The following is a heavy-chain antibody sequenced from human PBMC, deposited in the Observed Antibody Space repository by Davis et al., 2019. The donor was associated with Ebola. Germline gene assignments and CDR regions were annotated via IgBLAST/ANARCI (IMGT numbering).Heavy chain of an antibody. D-gene: IGHD3-22*01. J-gene: IGHJ3*02. CDR2: IYYDGST. CDR3: ARLRDYYDSSGYAFDI. V-gene: IGHV4-39*01. Sequence: MPSETLSLTCTVSGDSIRSTNYYWGWIRQPPGKGLEWIGYIYYDGSTYYNPSFESRVTIYVDTSKNQFSLRLSSETAADTAIYYCARLRDYYDSSGYAFDIWGQGTMVSVSS. CDR1: GDSIRSTNYY.